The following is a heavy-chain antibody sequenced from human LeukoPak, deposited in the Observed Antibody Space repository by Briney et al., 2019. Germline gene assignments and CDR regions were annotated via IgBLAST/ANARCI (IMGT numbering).Heavy chain of an antibody. Sequence: ASVKVSCKVSGYTLTELSMHWVRQAPGKGLEWMGGFDPEDGETIYAQKFQGRVTMTEDASTDTAYMELSSLRSEDTAVYYCATAPAVYSSGWYAGYWGQGTLVTVSS. CDR1: GYTLTELS. J-gene: IGHJ4*02. V-gene: IGHV1-24*01. D-gene: IGHD6-19*01. CDR2: FDPEDGET. CDR3: ATAPAVYSSGWYAGY.